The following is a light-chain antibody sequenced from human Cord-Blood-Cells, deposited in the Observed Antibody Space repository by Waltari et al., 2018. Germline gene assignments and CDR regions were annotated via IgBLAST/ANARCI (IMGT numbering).Light chain of an antibody. CDR1: QSLLHRNGDNY. V-gene: IGKV2-28*01. CDR2: LGS. CDR3: MQALQTPT. J-gene: IGKJ4*01. Sequence: IVMTQSPLSLPVTPGVQASISCRCSQSLLHRNGDNYLDWYLQKPGQSPQLLIYLGSNRASGVPDRFSGSGSGTDFTLKISRVEAEDVGVYDCMQALQTPTFGGGTKVESK.